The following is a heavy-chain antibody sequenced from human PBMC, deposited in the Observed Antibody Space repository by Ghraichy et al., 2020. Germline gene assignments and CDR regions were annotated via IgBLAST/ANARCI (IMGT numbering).Heavy chain of an antibody. CDR3: ARLGAFYYPSGTFD. CDR1: GDSISSSNYY. Sequence: SETLSLTCTVSGDSISSSNYYWGWIRQPPGKGLQWIVTFSYGGSTSYNPSLKSRVSISIDTSKNQFSLKLTSVTAADTAVYYCARLGAFYYPSGTFDWGQGTLVTVSS. CDR2: FSYGGST. J-gene: IGHJ4*02. V-gene: IGHV4-39*01. D-gene: IGHD3-10*01.